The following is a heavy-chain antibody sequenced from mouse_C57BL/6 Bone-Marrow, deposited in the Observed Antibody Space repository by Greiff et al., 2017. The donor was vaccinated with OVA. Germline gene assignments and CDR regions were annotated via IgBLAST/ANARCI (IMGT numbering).Heavy chain of an antibody. J-gene: IGHJ2*01. CDR1: GYAFTNYL. V-gene: IGHV1-54*01. D-gene: IGHD1-1*01. CDR3: ARDYGSPYYFDY. Sequence: LQESGAELVRPGTSVKVSCKASGYAFTNYLIEWVKQRPGQGLEWIGVINPGSGGPNYNEKFKGKATLTADKSSSTAYMQLSSLTSEDSAVYFCARDYGSPYYFDYWGQGTTLTVSS. CDR2: INPGSGGP.